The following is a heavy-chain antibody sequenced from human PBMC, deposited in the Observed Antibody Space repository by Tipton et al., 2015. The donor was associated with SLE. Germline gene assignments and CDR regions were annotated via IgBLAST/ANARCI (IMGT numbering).Heavy chain of an antibody. CDR1: GFTFSSYA. Sequence: RSLRLSCAASGFTFSSYAMHWVRQAPGKGLEWVAVISYDGTNKYYADSVKGRFTISRDNSKNTLYLQMNSLRVEDAAVYYCANARHSSSWGSAWSYWGQGTLVTVSS. V-gene: IGHV3-30*04. D-gene: IGHD6-13*01. J-gene: IGHJ4*02. CDR2: ISYDGTNK. CDR3: ANARHSSSWGSAWSY.